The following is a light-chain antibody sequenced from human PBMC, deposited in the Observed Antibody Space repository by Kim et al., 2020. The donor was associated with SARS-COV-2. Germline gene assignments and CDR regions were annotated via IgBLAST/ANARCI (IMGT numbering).Light chain of an antibody. Sequence: SSELTQDPAVSVALGQTVRITCQGDSLKTYYATWYQQQPGQAPIVVIYGKNNRPSGIPDRFSGSSSGNTASLTVTGAQAVDEADYYCNSRDNSGDHVVFGGGTQLTVL. CDR1: SLKTYY. CDR3: NSRDNSGDHVV. V-gene: IGLV3-19*01. CDR2: GKN. J-gene: IGLJ2*01.